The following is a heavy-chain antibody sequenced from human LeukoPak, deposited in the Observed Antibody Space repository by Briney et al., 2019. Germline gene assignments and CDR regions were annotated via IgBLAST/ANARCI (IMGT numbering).Heavy chain of an antibody. CDR3: ARGRTYGSGGNWFDP. J-gene: IGHJ5*02. Sequence: SETLSLTCAVYGGSFSGYYWSWIRQPPGKGLEWIGEINHSGSTNYNPSLKSRVTISVDTSKNQFSLKLSSVTAADTAVYYCARGRTYGSGGNWFDPWGQGTLVTVSS. V-gene: IGHV4-34*01. CDR1: GGSFSGYY. D-gene: IGHD3-10*01. CDR2: INHSGST.